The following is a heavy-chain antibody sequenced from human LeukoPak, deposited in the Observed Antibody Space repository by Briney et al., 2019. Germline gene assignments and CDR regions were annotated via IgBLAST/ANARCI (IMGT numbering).Heavy chain of an antibody. CDR1: GFTFDDYA. CDR2: ISGDGGST. V-gene: IGHV3-43*02. J-gene: IGHJ3*02. Sequence: GVSLRLSCAASGFTFDDYAMHWVRQAPGKGLEWVSLISGDGGSTYYADSVRGRFTISRDNSKNSLYLQMHSLRTEDTAFYYCAKEIDTLGTNAFDIWGQGTMVTVSS. CDR3: AKEIDTLGTNAFDI. D-gene: IGHD2-15*01.